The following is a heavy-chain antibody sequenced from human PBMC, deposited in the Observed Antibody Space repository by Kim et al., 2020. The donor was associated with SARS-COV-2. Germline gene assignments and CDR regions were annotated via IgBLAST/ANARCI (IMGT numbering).Heavy chain of an antibody. D-gene: IGHD3-22*01. V-gene: IGHV1-3*01. CDR3: ARVNNRVEQQPRYKRPLNFDYYDSSGYYFGGISYFDY. CDR2: INAGNGNT. CDR1: GYTFTSYA. Sequence: ASVKVSCKASGYTFTSYAMHWVRQAPGQRLEWMGWINAGNGNTKYSQKFQGRVTITRDTSASTAYMELSSLRSEDTAVYYCARVNNRVEQQPRYKRPLNFDYYDSSGYYFGGISYFDYWGQGTLVTVSS. J-gene: IGHJ4*02.